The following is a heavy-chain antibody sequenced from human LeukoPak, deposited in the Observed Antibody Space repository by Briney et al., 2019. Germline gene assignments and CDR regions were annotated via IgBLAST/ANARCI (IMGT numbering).Heavy chain of an antibody. D-gene: IGHD6-19*01. CDR2: ISGDGGST. Sequence: GGSLRLSCAASGFTFDDYAMHWVRQAPGRGLEWVSLISGDGGSTYYADSVKGRFTISRDNSKNSLYPQMNSLRTEDIALYYCAKERSSGVFDYGGEGTLVTVSS. CDR3: AKERSSGVFDY. CDR1: GFTFDDYA. V-gene: IGHV3-43*02. J-gene: IGHJ4*02.